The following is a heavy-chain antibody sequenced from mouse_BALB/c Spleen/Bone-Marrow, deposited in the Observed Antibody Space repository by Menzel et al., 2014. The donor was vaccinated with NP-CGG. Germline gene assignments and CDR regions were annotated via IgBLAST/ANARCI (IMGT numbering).Heavy chain of an antibody. D-gene: IGHD2-10*01. V-gene: IGHV5-6*01. Sequence: EVKLVESGGDLVKPGGSLKLSCAASGFTFSSYGMSWVRRTPDKRLEWVATISSGGSYTYYPDSVKGRFTISRDNAKNTLYLQMSSLKSEDTAMYYCARGGGAYYGNYWFAYWGQGTLVTVSA. CDR3: ARGGGAYYGNYWFAY. J-gene: IGHJ3*01. CDR1: GFTFSSYG. CDR2: ISSGGSYT.